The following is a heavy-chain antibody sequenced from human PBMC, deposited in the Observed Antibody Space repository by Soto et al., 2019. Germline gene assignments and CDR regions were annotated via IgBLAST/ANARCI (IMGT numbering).Heavy chain of an antibody. D-gene: IGHD3-22*01. J-gene: IGHJ6*02. CDR2: TYYRSKWYN. V-gene: IGHV6-1*01. Sequence: SQTLSLTCAISGDSVSSNSAAWNWIRQSPSRGLEWLGRTYYRSKWYNDYAVSVESRITINPDTSKNQFSLQLNSVTPEDTAVYYCARDTMIVVGYYYYGMDVWGQGTTVTVSS. CDR1: GDSVSSNSAA. CDR3: ARDTMIVVGYYYYGMDV.